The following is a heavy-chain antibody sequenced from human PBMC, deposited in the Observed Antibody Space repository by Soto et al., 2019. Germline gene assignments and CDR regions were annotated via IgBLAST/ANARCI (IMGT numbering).Heavy chain of an antibody. CDR1: GFSFSDYA. CDR2: IKNRANNYAT. Sequence: EEQVVESGGGLVQPGGSLKLSCAGSGFSFSDYAIHWVRQASGKGLEWVGRIKNRANNYATASAASLKGRFTVSRDDSTNTAYLPMNRLETDDTAVYYCTRLSEVAYYPYGMNVWGQGTTITVSS. D-gene: IGHD2-15*01. J-gene: IGHJ6*02. CDR3: TRLSEVAYYPYGMNV. V-gene: IGHV3-73*01.